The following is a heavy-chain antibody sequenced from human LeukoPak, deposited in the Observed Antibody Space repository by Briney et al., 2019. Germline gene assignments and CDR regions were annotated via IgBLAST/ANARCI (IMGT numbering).Heavy chain of an antibody. CDR1: GVTFSSYG. J-gene: IGHJ2*01. D-gene: IGHD6-13*01. CDR2: MRYDGSNK. Sequence: GGSLRLSCAASGVTFSSYGMHWVRQAPGKGLECVAFMRYDGSNKYYADSVKGRFTISRDNSKNTLHLQMNSLRAEDTAVYYCAKDLYSSGWYSPWYFDLWGRGTLVTVSS. V-gene: IGHV3-30*02. CDR3: AKDLYSSGWYSPWYFDL.